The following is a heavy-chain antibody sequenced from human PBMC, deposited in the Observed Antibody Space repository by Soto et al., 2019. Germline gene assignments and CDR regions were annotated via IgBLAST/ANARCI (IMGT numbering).Heavy chain of an antibody. J-gene: IGHJ4*02. V-gene: IGHV3-30-3*01. D-gene: IGHD6-13*01. CDR2: ISYDGSNK. CDR3: ARVGIAAAGTYYFDY. CDR1: GFTFSSYA. Sequence: GGSLRLSCAASGFTFSSYAMHWVRQAPGKGLEWVAVISYDGSNKYYADSVKGRFTISRDNSKNTLYLQMNSLRAEDTAVYYCARVGIAAAGTYYFDYWGQGTLVTVSS.